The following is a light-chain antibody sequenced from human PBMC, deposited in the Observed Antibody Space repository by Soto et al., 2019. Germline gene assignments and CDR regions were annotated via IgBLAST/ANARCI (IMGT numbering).Light chain of an antibody. CDR1: QGISSY. CDR3: QQLNSYPRT. J-gene: IGKJ1*01. CDR2: AAS. V-gene: IGKV1-9*01. Sequence: ITLTQSPSSLSASVGDRVTITCRASQGISSYLAWYQQKPGKAPKLLTYAASTLQSGVTSRFSGSGSGTDFTLTISSLQPEDFATYYCQQLNSYPRTFGQGTKVEI.